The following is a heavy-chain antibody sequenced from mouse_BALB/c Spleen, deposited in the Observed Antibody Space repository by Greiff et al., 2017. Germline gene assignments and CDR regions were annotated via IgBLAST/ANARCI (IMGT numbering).Heavy chain of an antibody. CDR3: ARSRMVTTPEYGNYEAWFAY. J-gene: IGHJ3*01. CDR2: IHYSGST. CDR1: GYSITSGYS. D-gene: IGHD2-10*02. Sequence: DVKLQESGPDLVKPSQSLSLTCTVTGYSITSGYSWHWIRQFPGNKLEWMGYIHYSGSTNYNPSLKSRISITRDTSKNQFFLQLNSVTTEDTATYYCARSRMVTTPEYGNYEAWFAYWGQGTLVTVSA. V-gene: IGHV3-1*02.